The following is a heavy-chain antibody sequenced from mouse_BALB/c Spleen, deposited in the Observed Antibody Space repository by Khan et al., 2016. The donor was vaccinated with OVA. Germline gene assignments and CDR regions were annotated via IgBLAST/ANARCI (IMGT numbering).Heavy chain of an antibody. CDR1: GYSITSDYA. CDR2: ITYSGRT. V-gene: IGHV3-2*02. CDR3: AGGRAY. D-gene: IGHD3-3*01. Sequence: EVQLQESGPGLVKPSQSLSLTCTVTGYSITSDYAWNWIRQFPGNKLEWMGYITYSGRTSYTPSLKSRISITRDTSRNQFFQQLNSVTTEGTATYDCAGGRAYWGQGTLVTVSA. J-gene: IGHJ3*01.